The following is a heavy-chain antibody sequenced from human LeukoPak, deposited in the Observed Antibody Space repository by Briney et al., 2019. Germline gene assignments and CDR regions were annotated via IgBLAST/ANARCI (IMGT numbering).Heavy chain of an antibody. Sequence: SETLSLTCTVSGGSISSGSYYWSWIRQSAGKGLEWIGRIYTSGSTNYNPSLKSRVIISVDTSKNQFSLKLSSVTAADTAVYYCARDNWNYESYFDYWGQGTLVTVSS. V-gene: IGHV4-61*02. J-gene: IGHJ4*02. CDR2: IYTSGST. CDR3: ARDNWNYESYFDY. D-gene: IGHD1-7*01. CDR1: GGSISSGSYY.